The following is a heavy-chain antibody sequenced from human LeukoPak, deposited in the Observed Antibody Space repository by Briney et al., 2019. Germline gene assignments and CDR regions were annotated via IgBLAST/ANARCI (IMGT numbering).Heavy chain of an antibody. CDR3: ARDTYRTSDAFDI. CDR1: GYTFTSYG. CDR2: ISGYNGNT. V-gene: IGHV1-18*01. D-gene: IGHD6-6*01. Sequence: ASLRVSCKASGYTFTSYGITWVRQAPGQGLEWMGWISGYNGNTNYAQKLQGRVTMTTDTSTSTAYMELRSLRSDDTAVYYCARDTYRTSDAFDIWGQGTMVTVSS. J-gene: IGHJ3*02.